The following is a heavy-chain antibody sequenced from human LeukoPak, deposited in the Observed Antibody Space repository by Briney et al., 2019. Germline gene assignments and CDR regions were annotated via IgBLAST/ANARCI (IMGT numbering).Heavy chain of an antibody. CDR1: GFSFSSYG. J-gene: IGHJ6*03. V-gene: IGHV3-30*18. CDR3: AKDQYFVTGYYSHMDV. D-gene: IGHD2-21*02. Sequence: GGSLRLSCAASGFSFSSYGMHWVRQAPGKGLEWVAVISYDGSNINYAESVKGRFTISRDNSKNTLYLQMNSLRAEDTAVYYCAKDQYFVTGYYSHMDVWGKGTTVTISS. CDR2: ISYDGSNI.